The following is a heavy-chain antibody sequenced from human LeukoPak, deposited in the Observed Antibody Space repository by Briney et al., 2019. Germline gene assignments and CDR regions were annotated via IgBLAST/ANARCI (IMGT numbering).Heavy chain of an antibody. CDR2: IGGSGSTT. V-gene: IGHV3-48*04. D-gene: IGHD4-17*01. CDR3: ARLRSPTDY. J-gene: IGHJ4*02. Sequence: GGSLRLSCAASGFTLSSYAMNWVRQAPGKGPEWISYIGGSGSTTYYADSVKGRFTISRDNAKNSLFLQMDSLRAEDTAVYYCARLRSPTDYWGQGTLVTVSS. CDR1: GFTLSSYA.